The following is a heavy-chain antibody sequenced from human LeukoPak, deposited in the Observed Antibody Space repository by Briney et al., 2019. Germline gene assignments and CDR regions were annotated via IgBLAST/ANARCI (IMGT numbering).Heavy chain of an antibody. CDR3: AREDIVVVPAARRSDAFDI. CDR1: GYTFTSYG. J-gene: IGHJ3*02. V-gene: IGHV1-18*01. CDR2: ISAYNGNT. Sequence: GASVGVSCKASGYTFTSYGISWVRQAPGQGLEWMGWISAYNGNTNYAQKLQGRVTMTTDTSTSTAYMELRSLRSDDTAVYYCAREDIVVVPAARRSDAFDIWGQGTMVTVSS. D-gene: IGHD2-2*01.